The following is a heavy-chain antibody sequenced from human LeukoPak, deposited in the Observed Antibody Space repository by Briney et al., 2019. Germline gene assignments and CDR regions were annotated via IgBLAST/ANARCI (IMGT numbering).Heavy chain of an antibody. V-gene: IGHV3-11*04. J-gene: IGHJ1*01. CDR1: GFTFSDYY. CDR3: ARLVAVASKQPHAEYFQH. CDR2: ISSSGSTI. Sequence: GGSLRLSCAASGFTFSDYYMSWIRQAPGKGLEWVSYISSSGSTIYYADSVKGRFTISRDNAKNSLYLQMNSLRAEDTAVYYCARLVAVASKQPHAEYFQHWGQGTLVTVSS. D-gene: IGHD6-19*01.